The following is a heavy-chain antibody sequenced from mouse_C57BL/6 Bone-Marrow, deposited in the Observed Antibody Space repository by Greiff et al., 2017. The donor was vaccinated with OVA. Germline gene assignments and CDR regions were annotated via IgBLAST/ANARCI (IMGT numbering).Heavy chain of an antibody. J-gene: IGHJ3*01. Sequence: EVQLQQSGPELVTPGASVKMSCKASGYTFTSYVMHWVKQKPGQGLEWIGYIYPYNDGPKYNEKFKGKATLTSDKSSSTAYMELSSLTSEDSAVYYCAVIYYDYVRLFGYWGPGTLVTASA. CDR3: AVIYYDYVRLFGY. D-gene: IGHD2-4*01. V-gene: IGHV1-14*01. CDR2: IYPYNDGP. CDR1: GYTFTSYV.